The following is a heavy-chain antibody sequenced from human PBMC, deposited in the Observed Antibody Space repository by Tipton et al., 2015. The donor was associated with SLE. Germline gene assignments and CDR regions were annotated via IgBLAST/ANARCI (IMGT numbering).Heavy chain of an antibody. D-gene: IGHD2-2*02. J-gene: IGHJ3*02. V-gene: IGHV4-59*01. Sequence: TLSLTCTVSGGSISSYYWSWIRQPPGKGLEWIGYIYYSGSTNYNPSLKSRVTISVDTSKNQFSLKLSSVTAADTAVYYCARARIVVVPAAIGAFDIWGQGTMVTVSS. CDR3: ARARIVVVPAAIGAFDI. CDR2: IYYSGST. CDR1: GGSISSYY.